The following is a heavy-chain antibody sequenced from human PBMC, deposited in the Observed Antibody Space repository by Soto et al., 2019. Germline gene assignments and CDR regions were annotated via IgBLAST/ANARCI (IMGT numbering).Heavy chain of an antibody. Sequence: LRLSCAASGFSVSTNYMTWVRQAPGKGLEWVSVVYSSGSTYYADSVKGRFTISRDNSKNTLYLQMNSLRAEDTATYYCARGSGSLYYFNYWGQGTLVTVSS. D-gene: IGHD1-26*01. V-gene: IGHV3-53*01. CDR1: GFSVSTNY. CDR2: VYSSGST. J-gene: IGHJ4*02. CDR3: ARGSGSLYYFNY.